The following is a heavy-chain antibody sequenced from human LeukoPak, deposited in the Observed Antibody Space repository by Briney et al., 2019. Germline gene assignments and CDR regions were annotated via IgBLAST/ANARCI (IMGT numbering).Heavy chain of an antibody. CDR1: GYTFTSYG. Sequence: ASVKVSCKASGYTFTSYGISWVRQAPGQGLEWMGIINPSGGSTSYAQKFQGRVTMTRDTSTSTVYMELSSLRSEDTAVYYCARDLPDILTGYYYMDVWGKGTTVTISS. V-gene: IGHV1-46*01. D-gene: IGHD3-9*01. J-gene: IGHJ6*03. CDR2: INPSGGST. CDR3: ARDLPDILTGYYYMDV.